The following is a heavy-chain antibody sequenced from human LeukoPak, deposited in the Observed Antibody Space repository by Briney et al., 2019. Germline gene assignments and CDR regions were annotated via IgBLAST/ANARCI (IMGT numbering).Heavy chain of an antibody. CDR2: ISGSGGST. D-gene: IGHD3-22*01. V-gene: IGHV3-23*01. J-gene: IGHJ4*02. Sequence: AGRSLRLSCAASGFTFGSYAMSWVRQAPGKGLEWVSVISGSGGSTYYADSVKGRFTISRDNSKNTLCLQMNSLRAEDTAVYYCAKDLGDSSGYYKGMVDYWGQGTLVTVSS. CDR3: AKDLGDSSGYYKGMVDY. CDR1: GFTFGSYA.